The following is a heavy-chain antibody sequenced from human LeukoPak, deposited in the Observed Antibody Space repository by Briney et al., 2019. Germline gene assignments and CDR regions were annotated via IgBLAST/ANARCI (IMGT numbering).Heavy chain of an antibody. D-gene: IGHD3-16*01. CDR1: GYSFTNFW. CDR2: ISPGDSGI. J-gene: IGHJ5*02. CDR3: AAGGASAP. V-gene: IGHV5-51*01. Sequence: ESLKISCKGSGYSFTNFWIGWVRQMPGKGLEWMGVISPGDSGIRYSPSFQGQVTISVDKSISTAYLQWSSLKASDSAMYYCAAGGASAPWGQGTLVTVSS.